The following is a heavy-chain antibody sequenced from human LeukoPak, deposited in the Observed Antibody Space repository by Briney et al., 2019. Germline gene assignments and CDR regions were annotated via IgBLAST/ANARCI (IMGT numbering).Heavy chain of an antibody. CDR1: GASFSTYY. CDR2: IDHSGST. Sequence: SETLSLTCAVHGASFSTYYWTWIRQPPGKGLEWIGEIDHSGSTNYNPSLKSRVTISADMSNNQFSLQLNSVTSEDTAVYYCARDPGWLDFDYWGQGTLVTVSS. V-gene: IGHV4-34*01. D-gene: IGHD6-19*01. J-gene: IGHJ4*02. CDR3: ARDPGWLDFDY.